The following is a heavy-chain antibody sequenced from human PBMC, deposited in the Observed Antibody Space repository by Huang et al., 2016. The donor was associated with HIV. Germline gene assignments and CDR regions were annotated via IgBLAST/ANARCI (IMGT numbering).Heavy chain of an antibody. J-gene: IGHJ4*02. Sequence: QVQLQESGPGLVKPSETLSLTCTVSGGSISSHYWSWIRQPPGKGLEWIGSIYYSGSTNYNPSLKSRVTRSVDTSKNQFSLKLSSVTAADTAVYYCARLTPDSYYFDYWGQGTLVTVSS. CDR3: ARLTPDSYYFDY. D-gene: IGHD3-9*01. CDR1: GGSISSHY. V-gene: IGHV4-59*11. CDR2: IYYSGST.